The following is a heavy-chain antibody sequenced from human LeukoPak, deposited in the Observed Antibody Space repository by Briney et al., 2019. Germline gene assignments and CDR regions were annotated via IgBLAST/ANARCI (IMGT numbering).Heavy chain of an antibody. V-gene: IGHV3-48*02. CDR3: ARDPGRWQQSTEFDY. CDR2: ISSTSNPI. J-gene: IGHJ4*02. D-gene: IGHD5-24*01. CDR1: GFTFRTYG. Sequence: PGGSLRLSCAASGFTFRTYGMNWVRQAPGKGLEWVSYISSTSNPIYYADSVKGRFTISRDNAKNSLYLQVNSLRDEDTAVYYCARDPGRWQQSTEFDYWGQGTLVTVSS.